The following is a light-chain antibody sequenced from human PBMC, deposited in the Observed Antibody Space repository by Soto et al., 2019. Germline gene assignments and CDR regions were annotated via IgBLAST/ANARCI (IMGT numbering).Light chain of an antibody. CDR1: QRIGTY. Sequence: EIVLTQSPATLPLSPGERATLSCRASQRIGTYLAWYQQKPGQAPRLLIYDSSNRATGIPPRFSGSGSGTDFTLPISSLESEDFAVYFCQHRSNSPPTWTFGQGTKVEIK. CDR2: DSS. J-gene: IGKJ1*01. CDR3: QHRSNSPPTWT. V-gene: IGKV3-11*01.